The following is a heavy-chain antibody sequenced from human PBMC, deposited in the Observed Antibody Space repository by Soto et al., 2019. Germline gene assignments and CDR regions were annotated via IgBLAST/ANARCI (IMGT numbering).Heavy chain of an antibody. J-gene: IGHJ5*02. CDR3: TRVLVADDNSGSLRFCP. D-gene: IGHD3-22*01. V-gene: IGHV3-73*01. Sequence: PGGSLRLSCAASGFAFSGSAMYWVRQASGKGPEWVGRIRSKGHNYATEYAASVKGRFTISRDDSKNTAHLQMNSLQTEDTAVYYGTRVLVADDNSGSLRFCPWGQGTRVTISS. CDR1: GFAFSGSA. CDR2: IRSKGHNYAT.